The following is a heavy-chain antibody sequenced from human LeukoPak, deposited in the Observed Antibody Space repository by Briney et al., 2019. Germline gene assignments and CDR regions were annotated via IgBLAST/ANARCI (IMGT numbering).Heavy chain of an antibody. V-gene: IGHV1-18*01. D-gene: IGHD6-19*01. CDR3: ARQDSSGWYVLAPLDY. CDR1: GYTFTNFG. CDR2: ISAYNGNT. Sequence: ASVNVSCKSSGYTFTNFGITWVRQAPGQGLEWMGWISAYNGNTNYAQKLQGRVTMTTDTSTSTAYMELRSLRSDDTAMYYCARQDSSGWYVLAPLDYWGQGTLVTVSS. J-gene: IGHJ4*02.